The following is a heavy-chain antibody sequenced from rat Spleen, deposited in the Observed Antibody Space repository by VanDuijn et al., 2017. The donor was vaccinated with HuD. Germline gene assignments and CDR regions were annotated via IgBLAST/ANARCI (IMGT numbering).Heavy chain of an antibody. J-gene: IGHJ1*01. CDR2: ISYDGGST. CDR3: TTVRGPYWYFDF. Sequence: EVQLVESGGGLVQPGRSLKLSCAASGFTFSDYYMAWVRQAPTKGLEWVASISYDGGSTYYRDSVKGRFTISRDHAKSSLYLQMDSLRSEDTATYYCTTVRGPYWYFDFWGPGTMVTVSS. V-gene: IGHV5-20*01. CDR1: GFTFSDYY.